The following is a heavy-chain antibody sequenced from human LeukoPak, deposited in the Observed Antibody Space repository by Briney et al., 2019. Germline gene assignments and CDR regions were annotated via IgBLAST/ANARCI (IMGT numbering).Heavy chain of an antibody. Sequence: SETLSLTCTVSGASISSNYWSWIRQPAGKGLEWIGRMYTSGNTHYSPSLTRRVPMSVDTSKNQFSLNLTSVTAADTAVYYCANGANSGSYFEDWGQGTLVTVSS. CDR3: ANGANSGSYFED. CDR1: GASISSNY. V-gene: IGHV4-4*07. D-gene: IGHD1-26*01. J-gene: IGHJ4*02. CDR2: MYTSGNT.